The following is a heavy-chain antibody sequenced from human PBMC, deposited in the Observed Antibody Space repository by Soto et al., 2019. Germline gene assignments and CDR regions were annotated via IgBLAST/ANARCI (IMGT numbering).Heavy chain of an antibody. CDR3: AKTRVDAIVDGIDV. Sequence: PGGSLRLSCAASGFTFSTYGMHWIRQAPGKGLEWVAVISNDGSNTYYADSVKGRFTISRDNSKNALYLQMNNLRAEDTAVYYSAKTRVDAIVDGIDVWGQGTKVTVSS. CDR2: ISNDGSNT. CDR1: GFTFSTYG. J-gene: IGHJ6*02. D-gene: IGHD2-8*01. V-gene: IGHV3-30*18.